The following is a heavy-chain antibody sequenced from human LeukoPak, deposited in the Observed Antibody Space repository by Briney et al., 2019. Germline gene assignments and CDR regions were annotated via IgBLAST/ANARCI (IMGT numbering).Heavy chain of an antibody. CDR3: AIHIVVVPAAKKKNWFDP. CDR2: INHSGST. CDR1: GGSLSGYY. J-gene: IGHJ5*02. D-gene: IGHD2-2*01. Sequence: SETLSLNCAVYGGSLSGYYWSWIRHPPGKGLEWIGEINHSGSTNYNPSLKSRVTISVDSSKNQFSLQLSSVTAADTAVYYCAIHIVVVPAAKKKNWFDPWGQGTLVSVSP. V-gene: IGHV4-34*01.